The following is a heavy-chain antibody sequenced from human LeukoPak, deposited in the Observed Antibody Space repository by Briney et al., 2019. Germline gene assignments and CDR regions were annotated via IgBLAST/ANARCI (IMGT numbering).Heavy chain of an antibody. CDR3: AKGDYGDYVEYFQH. CDR2: ISYDGSNK. D-gene: IGHD4-17*01. CDR1: GFTFSSYS. J-gene: IGHJ1*01. Sequence: GGSLRLSCAASGFTFSSYSMNWVRQAPGKGLEWVAVISYDGSNKYYADSVKGRFTISRDNSKNTLYLQMNSLRAEDTAVYYCAKGDYGDYVEYFQHWGQGTLVTVSS. V-gene: IGHV3-30*18.